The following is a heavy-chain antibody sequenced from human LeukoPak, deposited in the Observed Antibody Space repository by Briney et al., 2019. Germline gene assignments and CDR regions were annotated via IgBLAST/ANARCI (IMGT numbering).Heavy chain of an antibody. Sequence: GGSLRLSCAASGFIFSNYWMDWVRQVPGKGLEWVANMKGDGSEIYYVDSVKGRFTISRDNAKNPLYLQMNNLRAEDTAIYYCARDLGWLLLDYWGQGTLVTVSS. V-gene: IGHV3-7*03. CDR3: ARDLGWLLLDY. CDR1: GFIFSNYW. J-gene: IGHJ4*02. D-gene: IGHD2-15*01. CDR2: MKGDGSEI.